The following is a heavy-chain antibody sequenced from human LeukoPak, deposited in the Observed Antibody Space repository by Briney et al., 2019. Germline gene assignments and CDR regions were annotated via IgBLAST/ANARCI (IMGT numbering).Heavy chain of an antibody. CDR3: ARDTRMSSGYHYFDL. V-gene: IGHV4-30-4*01. CDR2: IYYSGST. Sequence: KSSETLSLTCSVSGDSISSGDYYWSWVRQPPGKTLECIGYIYYSGSTYSNPSLRSRVTISVDTPNNQFSLKLSSVTAADTAVYYCARDTRMSSGYHYFDLWGQGTLVTVSS. CDR1: GDSISSGDYY. J-gene: IGHJ4*02. D-gene: IGHD3-22*01.